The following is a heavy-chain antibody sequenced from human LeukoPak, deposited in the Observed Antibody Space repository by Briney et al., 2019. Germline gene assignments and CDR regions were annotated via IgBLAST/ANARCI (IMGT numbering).Heavy chain of an antibody. CDR2: IYYSGST. D-gene: IGHD3-22*01. Sequence: KSSETLSLTCTVSGGSISSYYWSWIRQPPGKGLEWIGYIYYSGSTNYNPSLKSRATISVDTSKNQFSLKLSSVTAADTAVYYCARAAYDSSGYYLIGLDYWGQGTLVTVSS. CDR1: GGSISSYY. J-gene: IGHJ4*02. CDR3: ARAAYDSSGYYLIGLDY. V-gene: IGHV4-59*01.